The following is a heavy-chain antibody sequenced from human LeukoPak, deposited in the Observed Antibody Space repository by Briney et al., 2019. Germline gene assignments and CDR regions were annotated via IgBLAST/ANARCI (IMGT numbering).Heavy chain of an antibody. CDR2: IIPIFGTA. V-gene: IGHV1-69*13. CDR3: ARTDYGDYLNY. J-gene: IGHJ4*02. Sequence: GASVRVSCTASGGTFSIYAISWVRQAPGQGLEWMGGIIPIFGTANYAQKFQGSVTITADESTSTAYMELSSLRSEDTAVYYCARTDYGDYLNYWGQGTLVTVSS. D-gene: IGHD4-17*01. CDR1: GGTFSIYA.